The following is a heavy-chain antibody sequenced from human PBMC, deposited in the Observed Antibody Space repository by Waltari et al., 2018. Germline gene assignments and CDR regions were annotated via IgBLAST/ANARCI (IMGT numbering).Heavy chain of an antibody. D-gene: IGHD6-13*01. CDR3: QQQLVRWFDP. V-gene: IGHV4-34*02. CDR2: VNHSGTT. CDR1: GGSIRDSY. Sequence: QMHLQQWGAGLLRPSETLSLTCTVYGGSIRDSYWSWIRQTPGKGREWIGEVNHSGTTHYNPSLESRVTVSIDTSKNQFFLTLRSVTAADTAVYYCQQQLVRWFDPWGQGTLVTVSS. J-gene: IGHJ5*02.